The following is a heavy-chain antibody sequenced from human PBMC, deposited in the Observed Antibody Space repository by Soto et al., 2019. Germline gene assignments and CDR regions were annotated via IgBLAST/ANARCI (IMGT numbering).Heavy chain of an antibody. V-gene: IGHV1-2*02. CDR2: INPKSGGT. CDR3: ATSRISIAVAGETEYYFDY. CDR1: GYTFTVYY. J-gene: IGHJ4*02. Sequence: ASVKVSCKASGYTFTVYYMHWVRQAPGQGLEWMGWINPKSGGTMYPQKFQGRVTMTRDTSISTAYMELSRLRSDDTAVYYCATSRISIAVAGETEYYFDYWGQGTLVTVSS. D-gene: IGHD6-19*01.